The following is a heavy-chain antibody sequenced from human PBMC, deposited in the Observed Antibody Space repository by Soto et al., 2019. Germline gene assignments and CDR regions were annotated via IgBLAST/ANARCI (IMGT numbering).Heavy chain of an antibody. Sequence: PGEFLKISCTTSGYSFISYWVAWVRQKPGKGLEWMGTFYPGDSTSTYSPSFQGQVTISVDKSISTAYLHLSSLKASDTAMYYCARIIGYCRNNDCSWTFDIWGQGTTVTVSS. D-gene: IGHD2-2*03. J-gene: IGHJ3*02. CDR2: FYPGDSTS. CDR3: ARIIGYCRNNDCSWTFDI. CDR1: GYSFISYW. V-gene: IGHV5-51*01.